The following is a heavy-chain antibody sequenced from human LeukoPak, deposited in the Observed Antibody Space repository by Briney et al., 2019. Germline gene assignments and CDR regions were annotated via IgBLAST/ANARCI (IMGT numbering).Heavy chain of an antibody. V-gene: IGHV4-39*01. Sequence: KASETLSLTCTVSGGSISSSSYYWGWIRQPPGKGLEWIGSIYYSGSTYYNPSLKSRVTISVDTSKNQFSLKLSSVTAADTAVYYCARLGEMATTSFDYWGRGTLVTVSS. D-gene: IGHD5-24*01. J-gene: IGHJ4*02. CDR1: GGSISSSSYY. CDR2: IYYSGST. CDR3: ARLGEMATTSFDY.